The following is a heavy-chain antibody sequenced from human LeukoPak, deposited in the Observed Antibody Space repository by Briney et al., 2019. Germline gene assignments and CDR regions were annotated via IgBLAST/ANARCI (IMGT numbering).Heavy chain of an antibody. D-gene: IGHD3-3*01. CDR1: GGSISSSNW. CDR2: IYHSGST. Sequence: SETLSLTCAVSGGSISSSNWWSWVRQPPGKGLEWIGEIYHSGSTNYNPSLKSRVTISLDKSKNQFSLNLSSVTAAYTALYYCASSDGQPPRFDSSYDVFDYWGQGTLVTVSS. V-gene: IGHV4-4*02. J-gene: IGHJ4*02. CDR3: ASSDGQPPRFDSSYDVFDY.